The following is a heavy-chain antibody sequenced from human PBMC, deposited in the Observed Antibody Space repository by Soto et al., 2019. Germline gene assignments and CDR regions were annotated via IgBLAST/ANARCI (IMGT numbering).Heavy chain of an antibody. CDR2: ISGSGGST. V-gene: IGHV3-23*01. Sequence: PGGSLRLSCAASGFTFSSYAMSWVRQAPGKGLEWVSAISGSGGSTYYADSVKGRFTISRDNSKNTLYLQMNSLRAEDTAVYYCAKAQVLLWFGELDYWGQGTLGTVSS. CDR1: GFTFSSYA. D-gene: IGHD3-10*01. J-gene: IGHJ4*02. CDR3: AKAQVLLWFGELDY.